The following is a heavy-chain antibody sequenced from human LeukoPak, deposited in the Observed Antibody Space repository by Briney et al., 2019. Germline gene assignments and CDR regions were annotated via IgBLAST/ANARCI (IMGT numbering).Heavy chain of an antibody. CDR3: ARATITMAVGVPADAFDI. CDR1: GGSISSADYY. D-gene: IGHD3-22*01. Sequence: PSETLSLTCTVSGGSISSADYYWRWIRQPQGKGLEWIGYIYYSGKTYYNPYLKSRYTISVDRSKNQFSLKQSSVTAADTAVYYCARATITMAVGVPADAFDIWGQGTMVTVSS. V-gene: IGHV4-30-4*08. J-gene: IGHJ3*02. CDR2: IYYSGKT.